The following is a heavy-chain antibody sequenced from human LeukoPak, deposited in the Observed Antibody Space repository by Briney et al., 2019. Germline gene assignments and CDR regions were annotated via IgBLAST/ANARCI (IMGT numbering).Heavy chain of an antibody. CDR3: TFSSYGDHVGVDAFDM. J-gene: IGHJ3*02. V-gene: IGHV3-74*01. Sequence: GGSLRLSCAASGFTFSTYWMHWVRQAPGKGLVWVSRFNAYGSSTNYADSVKGRFTISRDNAKNTVYLQMNSLSAEDTAMYYCTFSSYGDHVGVDAFDMWGQGTMVTVSS. D-gene: IGHD4-17*01. CDR1: GFTFSTYW. CDR2: FNAYGSST.